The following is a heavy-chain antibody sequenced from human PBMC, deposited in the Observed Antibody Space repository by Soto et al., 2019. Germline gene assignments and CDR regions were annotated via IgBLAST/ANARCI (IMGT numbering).Heavy chain of an antibody. D-gene: IGHD6-13*01. CDR3: GNEIMLAASHY. CDR1: GGSFSGYY. CDR2: THPSGRT. Sequence: PETLSLTCAVYGGSFSGYYCRWVRQPPGKGLEWIGATHPSGRTNYNPTLKRRATIPVDKPKNQLSLKLSSVTAAETAGYYGGNEIMLAASHYWGQGTLVTVSS. V-gene: IGHV4-34*01. J-gene: IGHJ4*02.